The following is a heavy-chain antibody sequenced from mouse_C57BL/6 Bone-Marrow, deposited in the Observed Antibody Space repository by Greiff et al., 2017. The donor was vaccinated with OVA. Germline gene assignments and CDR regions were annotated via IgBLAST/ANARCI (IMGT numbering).Heavy chain of an antibody. V-gene: IGHV1-82*01. CDR2: IYPGDGDT. J-gene: IGHJ2*01. CDR1: GYAFSSSW. CDR3: ARYWKDYFDD. Sequence: QVQLKQSGPELVKPGASVKISCKASGYAFSSSWMNWVKQRPGKGLEWIGRIYPGDGDTNYNGKFKGKATLTADKSSSTAYMQLSSLTSEDSAVYFCARYWKDYFDDWGQGTTLTVSS.